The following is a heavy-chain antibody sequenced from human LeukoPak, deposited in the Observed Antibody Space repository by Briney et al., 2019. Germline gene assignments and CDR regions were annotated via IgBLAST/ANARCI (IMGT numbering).Heavy chain of an antibody. CDR1: GYTFTSYG. V-gene: IGHV1-18*01. CDR2: ISAYNGNT. J-gene: IGHJ4*02. D-gene: IGHD3-22*01. CDR3: ARDRGYYYDSSGTFDY. Sequence: ASVKVSCKASGYTFTSYGISWVRQAPGQGLEWIGWISAYNGNTNYAQKLQGRVTMTTDTSTSTAYMELRSLRSDDTAVYYCARDRGYYYDSSGTFDYWGQGTLVTVSS.